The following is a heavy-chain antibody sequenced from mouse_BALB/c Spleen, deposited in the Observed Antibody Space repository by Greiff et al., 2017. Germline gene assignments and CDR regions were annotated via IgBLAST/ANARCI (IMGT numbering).Heavy chain of an antibody. CDR1: GFTFSDFY. CDR2: SSNKANDYTT. V-gene: IGHV7-1*02. Sequence: EVLLVESGGGLVQPGGSLRLSCATSGFTFSDFYMEWVRQPPGKRLEWIAASSNKANDYTTEYSATVKGRFIVTRDTSQSILYLQMNGLRAEDTAIYYCARDAPHYYGDLDYWGQGTTVTVSS. CDR3: ARDAPHYYGDLDY. D-gene: IGHD1-2*01. J-gene: IGHJ2*01.